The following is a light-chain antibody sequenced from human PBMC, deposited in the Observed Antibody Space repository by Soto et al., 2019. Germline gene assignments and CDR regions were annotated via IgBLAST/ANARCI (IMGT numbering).Light chain of an antibody. CDR2: AAS. V-gene: IGKV1-39*01. CDR1: QSIDKC. J-gene: IGKJ1*01. CDR3: QQSYTTPPWT. Sequence: DIQMTQSPSSLSASVGDRVTITCRASQSIDKCLNWYQQKPGKAPKLLIYAASTLQSGVPSRFSGSGSGTDFTLTISSLQPEDFPTYYCQQSYTTPPWTFGQGTKVEIQ.